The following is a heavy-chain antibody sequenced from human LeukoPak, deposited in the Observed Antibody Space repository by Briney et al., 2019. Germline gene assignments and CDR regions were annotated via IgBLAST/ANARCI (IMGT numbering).Heavy chain of an antibody. D-gene: IGHD4-17*01. V-gene: IGHV3-48*03. CDR3: ARDRSTVTTWVDY. Sequence: HPGGSLRLPCAVSGFTFSSYEMNWVRQAPGKGLEWVSYISGSGTTIYYADSVKGRFTISRDNAKNSLYLQMNSLRAEDTAVYYCARDRSTVTTWVDYWGQGTLVTVSS. CDR1: GFTFSSYE. CDR2: ISGSGTTI. J-gene: IGHJ4*02.